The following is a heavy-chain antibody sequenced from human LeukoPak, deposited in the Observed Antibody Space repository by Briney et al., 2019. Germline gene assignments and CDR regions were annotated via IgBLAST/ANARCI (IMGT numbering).Heavy chain of an antibody. CDR2: ISAYDGNT. D-gene: IGHD3-3*01. V-gene: IGHV1-18*01. CDR3: GRDGVVASYYFDY. CDR1: VYTFLNYG. J-gene: IGHJ4*02. Sequence: ASVTVSFKSSVYTFLNYGNRWLRQPPCQGVAGIGCISAYDGNTNSAQTLQDRVTVTRDISTRTACMELRSLRSDDTAVYYCGRDGVVASYYFDYWGQGTLVTVSS.